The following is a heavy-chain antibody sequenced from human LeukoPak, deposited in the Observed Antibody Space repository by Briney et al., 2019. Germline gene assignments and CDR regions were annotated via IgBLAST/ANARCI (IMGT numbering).Heavy chain of an antibody. J-gene: IGHJ6*03. CDR1: GYSISSGYY. V-gene: IGHV4-38-2*02. Sequence: PSETLSLTCTVSGYSISSGYYWGWIRQPPGKGLEWIGSIYHSGSTYYNPSLKSRVTISVDTSKNQFSLKLSSVTAADTAVYYCARGFSGAYGDSPFYYYYYMDVWGKGTTVTVSS. CDR2: IYHSGST. CDR3: ARGFSGAYGDSPFYYYYYMDV. D-gene: IGHD4-17*01.